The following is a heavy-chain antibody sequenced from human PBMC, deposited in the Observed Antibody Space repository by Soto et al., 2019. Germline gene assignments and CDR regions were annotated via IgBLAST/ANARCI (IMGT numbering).Heavy chain of an antibody. D-gene: IGHD3-10*01. Sequence: QITLKESGPTLVKPTQTLTLTCTCSGFSLSTNGVGVGWIRQPPGKALEWLALIYWDDDKRYSPSLKSSLTIPKDTSKSQVVLNMAHMDPVETASYYCVHRRGFRGITFDYWGQGMLVTVSS. V-gene: IGHV2-5*02. CDR1: GFSLSTNGVG. CDR2: IYWDDDK. CDR3: VHRRGFRGITFDY. J-gene: IGHJ4*02.